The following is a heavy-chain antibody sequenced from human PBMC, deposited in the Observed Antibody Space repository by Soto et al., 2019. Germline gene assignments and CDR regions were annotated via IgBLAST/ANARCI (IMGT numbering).Heavy chain of an antibody. J-gene: IGHJ1*01. V-gene: IGHV4-31*03. CDR1: GDSISSGAYY. CDR3: ASSRNVGWSCDH. CDR2: VHSSGTS. Sequence: SETLSLTCTVSGDSISSGAYYWSWVRQLPGKGLEWIGYVHSSGTSYYTPSLKSRLSISIDTSENQFSLNLNSVTAADTAVYYCASSRNVGWSCDHCGQVPPVTASS. D-gene: IGHD2-8*01.